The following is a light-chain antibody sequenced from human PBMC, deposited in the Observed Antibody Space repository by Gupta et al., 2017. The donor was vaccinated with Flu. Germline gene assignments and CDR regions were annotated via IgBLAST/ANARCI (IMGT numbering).Light chain of an antibody. CDR1: TFSNQY. V-gene: IGLV3-25*03. J-gene: IGLJ3*02. Sequence: PGQTARITCSGTTFSNQYTYWYQQKPGQAPMLVIFKDTERPSGIPERFSGSNSGTTVTLTISGVQAEDEAAYYCQSADNSGSYVVFGGGTRLTV. CDR3: QSADNSGSYVV. CDR2: KDT.